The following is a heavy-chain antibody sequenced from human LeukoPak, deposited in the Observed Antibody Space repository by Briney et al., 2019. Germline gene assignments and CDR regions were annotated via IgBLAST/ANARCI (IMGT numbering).Heavy chain of an antibody. CDR3: AREGVGAAIDY. CDR2: ISYDGSNK. D-gene: IGHD1-26*01. Sequence: GGSLRLSCAASGFTFSSYAMHWVRQAPGKGLEWVAVISYDGSNKYYADSVKGRFTISRDNSKNTLYLQMNSLRAEDTAVYYCAREGVGAAIDYWGQGTLVTVSS. V-gene: IGHV3-30-3*01. CDR1: GFTFSSYA. J-gene: IGHJ4*02.